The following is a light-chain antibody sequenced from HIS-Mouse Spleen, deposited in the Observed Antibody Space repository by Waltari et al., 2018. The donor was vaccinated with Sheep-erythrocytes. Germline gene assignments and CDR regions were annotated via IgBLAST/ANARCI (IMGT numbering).Light chain of an antibody. CDR3: CSYAGSYNHV. CDR1: SSDVGSYNR. V-gene: IGLV2-11*01. Sequence: QSALTQPASVSGSPGQAITISCTGTSSDVGSYNRVSWYHQHPGKAPKLMIYDVSKRPSGVPDRFSGSKSGNTASLTISGLQAEDEADYYCCSYAGSYNHVFATGTKVTVL. J-gene: IGLJ1*01. CDR2: DVS.